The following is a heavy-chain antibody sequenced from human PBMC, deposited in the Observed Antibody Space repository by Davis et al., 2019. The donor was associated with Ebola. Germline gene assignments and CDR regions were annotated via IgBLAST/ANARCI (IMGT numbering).Heavy chain of an antibody. D-gene: IGHD6-13*01. CDR3: ARDGTPGRIAAAGTEAHWFDP. CDR2: IKQDGSEK. V-gene: IGHV3-7*03. CDR1: GFTFTNYW. J-gene: IGHJ5*02. Sequence: PGGSLRLSCAASGFTFTNYWMSWVRQAPGKGLEWVANIKQDGSEKYYVDSVKGRFTISRDNAKNSLYLQMNSLRAEDTAVYYCARDGTPGRIAAAGTEAHWFDPWGQGTLVTVSS.